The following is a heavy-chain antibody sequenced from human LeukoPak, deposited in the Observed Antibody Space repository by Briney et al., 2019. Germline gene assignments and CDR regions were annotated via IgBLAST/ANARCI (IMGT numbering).Heavy chain of an antibody. CDR3: ARGWELGPGAFDI. CDR1: GFTVSSNY. J-gene: IGHJ3*02. CDR2: IYSGGST. V-gene: IGHV3-53*04. D-gene: IGHD1-26*01. Sequence: GGSLRLSCAASGFTVSSNYMSWVRQAPGKGLEWVSVIYSGGSTYYADSVKGRFTISRHNSKNTLYLQMNSLRAEDTAVYYCARGWELGPGAFDIWGQGTTVTVSS.